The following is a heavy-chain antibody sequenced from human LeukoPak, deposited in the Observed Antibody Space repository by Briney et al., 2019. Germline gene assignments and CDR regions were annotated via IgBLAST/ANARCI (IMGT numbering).Heavy chain of an antibody. CDR1: GYTFTSYY. CDR2: INPNSGGT. V-gene: IGHV1-2*02. Sequence: ASVKVSCKASGYTFTSYYMHWVRQAPGQGLEWMGWINPNSGGTNYAQKFQGRVTMTRDTSISTAYMELSRLRSDDTAVYYCARGTYCSSTSCSLQDWGQGTLVTVSS. CDR3: ARGTYCSSTSCSLQD. J-gene: IGHJ4*02. D-gene: IGHD2-2*01.